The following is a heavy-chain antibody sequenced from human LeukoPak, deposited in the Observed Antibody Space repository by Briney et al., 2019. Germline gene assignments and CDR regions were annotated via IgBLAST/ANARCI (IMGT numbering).Heavy chain of an antibody. CDR1: GFTFSSYA. J-gene: IGHJ4*02. Sequence: GGSLRLSCAASGFTFSSYAMSWVRQAPGKGLEWVSGVTGSGGDTHYADSVKGRFTISRDNSKNTVFLQMNSLRAEDTAVYYCAKGGAFLAGFGPSFDYWGQGTLVTVSS. CDR3: AKGGAFLAGFGPSFDY. D-gene: IGHD6-13*01. V-gene: IGHV3-23*01. CDR2: VTGSGGDT.